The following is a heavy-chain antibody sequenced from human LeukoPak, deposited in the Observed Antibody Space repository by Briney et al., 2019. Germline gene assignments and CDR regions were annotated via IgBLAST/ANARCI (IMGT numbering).Heavy chain of an antibody. CDR1: GFTFSSYE. V-gene: IGHV3-48*03. Sequence: GGSLRLSCAASGFTFSSYEMNWVRQAPGEGLEWISYISSSGSSVKHADSVKGRFTISRDNAKNTLYLQMNSLRAEDTAVYYCARDRSRGFAGLRFHPDYWGQGTLVTVSS. J-gene: IGHJ4*02. CDR3: ARDRSRGFAGLRFHPDY. D-gene: IGHD5-12*01. CDR2: ISSSGSSV.